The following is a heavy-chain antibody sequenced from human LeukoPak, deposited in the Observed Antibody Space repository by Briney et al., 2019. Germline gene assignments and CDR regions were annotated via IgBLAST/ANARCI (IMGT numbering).Heavy chain of an antibody. D-gene: IGHD3/OR15-3a*01. CDR2: ISSSGSTI. CDR1: GFTVSSDY. J-gene: IGHJ4*02. V-gene: IGHV3-48*03. Sequence: GGSLRLSCAASGFTVSSDYMNWVRQAPGKGLEWVSYISSSGSTIYYADSVKGRFTISRDNAKNSLYLQMNSLRAEDTAVYYCARGTGYYSYFDYWGQGTLVTVSS. CDR3: ARGTGYYSYFDY.